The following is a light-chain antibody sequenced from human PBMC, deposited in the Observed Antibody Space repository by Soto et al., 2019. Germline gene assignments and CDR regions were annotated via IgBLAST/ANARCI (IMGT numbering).Light chain of an antibody. CDR2: DTY. J-gene: IGLJ2*01. Sequence: QSALTQPPSVSAAPGQKVTISCSGSSSNIGNNYVSWYQHLPGTAPKLLIYDTYKRPSGIPDRFSGSKSGTSATLAITGLQTGDEADYYCGTWDTSLSAVVFGGGTKVTVL. V-gene: IGLV1-51*01. CDR3: GTWDTSLSAVV. CDR1: SSNIGNNY.